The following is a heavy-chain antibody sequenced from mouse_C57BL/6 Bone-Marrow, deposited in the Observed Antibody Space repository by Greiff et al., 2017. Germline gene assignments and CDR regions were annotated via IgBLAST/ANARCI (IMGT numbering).Heavy chain of an antibody. CDR1: GFTFSDYY. Sequence: EVQLVESGGGLVQPGGSLKLSCAASGFTFSDYYMYWVRQTPEKRLEWVAYISNGGGSTYYPDTVKGRFTISRDNAKNTLYLQMSRLKSEDTAMYYCARHVLLDYWGQGTTLTVSS. J-gene: IGHJ2*01. CDR2: ISNGGGST. CDR3: ARHVLLDY. D-gene: IGHD1-1*01. V-gene: IGHV5-12*01.